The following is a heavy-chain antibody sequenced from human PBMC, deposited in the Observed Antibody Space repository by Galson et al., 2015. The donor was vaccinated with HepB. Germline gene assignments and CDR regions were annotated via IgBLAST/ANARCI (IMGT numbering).Heavy chain of an antibody. CDR1: GFTFSSYW. V-gene: IGHV3-7*03. D-gene: IGHD6-13*01. Sequence: SLRLSCAASGFTFSSYWMSWVRQAPGKGLEWVANIKQDGSEKYYVDSVKGRFTISRDNAKNSLYLQMNSLRAEDTAVYYCARRSRWYSSSWYVSWFDPCGQGTLVTVSS. J-gene: IGHJ5*02. CDR2: IKQDGSEK. CDR3: ARRSRWYSSSWYVSWFDP.